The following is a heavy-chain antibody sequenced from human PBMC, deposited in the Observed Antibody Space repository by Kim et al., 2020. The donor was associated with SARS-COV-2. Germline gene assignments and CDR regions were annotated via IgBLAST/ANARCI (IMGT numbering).Heavy chain of an antibody. Sequence: SETLSLTCAVSGASFSTYYWTWIRQSAGKGLEWIGRIYTSGNTTYNPSLKSRLTMSLDTSNNHFSLQLSSVTAADTAVYYCARHGSWFDPGGQGIVVTVPS. CDR1: GASFSTYY. CDR2: IYTSGNT. J-gene: IGHJ5*02. CDR3: ARHGSWFDP. D-gene: IGHD3-10*01. V-gene: IGHV4-4*07.